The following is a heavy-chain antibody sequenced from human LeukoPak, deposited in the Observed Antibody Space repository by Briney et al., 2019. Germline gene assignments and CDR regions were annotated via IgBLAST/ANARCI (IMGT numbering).Heavy chain of an antibody. CDR2: ISGSGGST. Sequence: GGTLRLSCAASGFTFSSYGMSWVRQAPGKGLEWVSAISGSGGSTYYADSVKGRFTISRDNSKNTLYLQMNSLRAEDTAVYYCAKDDRGVTDYWGQGTLVTVSS. CDR3: AKDDRGVTDY. D-gene: IGHD3-10*01. J-gene: IGHJ4*02. V-gene: IGHV3-23*01. CDR1: GFTFSSYG.